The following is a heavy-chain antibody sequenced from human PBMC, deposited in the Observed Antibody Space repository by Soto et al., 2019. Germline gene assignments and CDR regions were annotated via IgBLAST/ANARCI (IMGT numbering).Heavy chain of an antibody. J-gene: IGHJ4*02. Sequence: GGSLRLSCAASGFTFSSYEMNWVRQAPGKGLEWVSYISSSGSTIYYADSVKGRFTISRDNAKNSPYLQMNSLRAEDTAVYYCASIAVARYDYWGQGTLVTVSS. CDR1: GFTFSSYE. CDR2: ISSSGSTI. D-gene: IGHD6-19*01. V-gene: IGHV3-48*03. CDR3: ASIAVARYDY.